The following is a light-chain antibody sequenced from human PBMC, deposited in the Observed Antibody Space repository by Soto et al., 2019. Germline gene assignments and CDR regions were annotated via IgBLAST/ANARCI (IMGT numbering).Light chain of an antibody. Sequence: DIVMTQSPDSLAVSLGERATINCKSSQSVLYSSNNKNYLAWYQQKPGQPPKLLIYWASTRESGVPDRFSGSGSGKDFTLTISSLQAEDVAVYYCQQYYSILFTFGPGTNVDIK. CDR1: QSVLYSSNNKNY. J-gene: IGKJ3*01. CDR3: QQYYSILFT. V-gene: IGKV4-1*01. CDR2: WAS.